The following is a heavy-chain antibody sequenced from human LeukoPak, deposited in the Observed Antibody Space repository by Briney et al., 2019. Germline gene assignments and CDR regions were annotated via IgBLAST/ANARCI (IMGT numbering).Heavy chain of an antibody. Sequence: PGGSLRLSCAASGFTFSSYWMSWVRQAPGKGLEWVSYISSSGSTIYYADSVKGRFTISRDNAKNSLYLQMNSLRAEDTAVYYCARDRSGYSGYAFFDYWGQGTLVTVSS. CDR3: ARDRSGYSGYAFFDY. V-gene: IGHV3-48*04. D-gene: IGHD5-12*01. CDR1: GFTFSSYW. CDR2: ISSSGSTI. J-gene: IGHJ4*02.